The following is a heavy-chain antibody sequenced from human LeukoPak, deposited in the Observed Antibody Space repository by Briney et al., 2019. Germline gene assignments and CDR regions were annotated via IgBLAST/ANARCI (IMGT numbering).Heavy chain of an antibody. D-gene: IGHD6-25*01. J-gene: IGHJ4*02. CDR2: VYYSGST. CDR3: ARSSYGAAPYY. V-gene: IGHV4-31*03. Sequence: SETPSLTCTVSGGSISSGGYYWSWIRQHPGKGLEWIGYVYYSGSTYYNPSLKSRVTMSVDTSKYQFSLKLTSVTAADTAVYYCARSSYGAAPYYWGQGTLVTVSS. CDR1: GGSISSGGYY.